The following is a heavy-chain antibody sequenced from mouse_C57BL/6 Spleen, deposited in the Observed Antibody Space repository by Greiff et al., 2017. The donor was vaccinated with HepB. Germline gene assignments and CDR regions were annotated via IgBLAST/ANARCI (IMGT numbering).Heavy chain of an antibody. Sequence: EVMLVESGGGLVQPGGSLKLSCAASGFTFSDYGMAWVRQAPRKGPEWVAFISNLAYSIYYADTVTGRFTISRENAKNTLYLEMSSLRSEDTAMYYCARETTEGYFDVWGTGTTVTVSS. D-gene: IGHD1-1*01. CDR3: ARETTEGYFDV. CDR2: ISNLAYSI. V-gene: IGHV5-15*01. J-gene: IGHJ1*03. CDR1: GFTFSDYG.